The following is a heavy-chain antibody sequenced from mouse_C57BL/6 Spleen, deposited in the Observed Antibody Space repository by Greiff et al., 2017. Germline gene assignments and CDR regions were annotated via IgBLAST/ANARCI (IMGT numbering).Heavy chain of an antibody. D-gene: IGHD2-1*01. CDR1: GFTFSDYG. J-gene: IGHJ2*01. CDR2: ISSGSSTI. CDR3: ARDYGNLFDY. Sequence: EVNLVESGGGLVKPGGSLKLSCAASGFTFSDYGMHWVRQAPEKGLEWVAYISSGSSTIYYADTVKGRFTISRDNAKNTLFLHMTSLRSEDTAMYYCARDYGNLFDYWGQGTTLTVSS. V-gene: IGHV5-17*01.